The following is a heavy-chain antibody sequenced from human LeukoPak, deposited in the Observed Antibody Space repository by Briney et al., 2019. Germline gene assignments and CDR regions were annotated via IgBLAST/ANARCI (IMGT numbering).Heavy chain of an antibody. CDR3: AKEGEGSWDMDV. CDR1: GFTFNGYG. Sequence: GGSLRLSCAASGFTFNGYGMYWVRQAPGKGPEWLAFIRPDGQNKYYAESVKGRFMISGDNSKQTVDLHMSSLRDEDTARYYCAKEGEGSWDMDVWGTGTTVTVSS. J-gene: IGHJ6*03. V-gene: IGHV3-30*02. D-gene: IGHD2-15*01. CDR2: IRPDGQNK.